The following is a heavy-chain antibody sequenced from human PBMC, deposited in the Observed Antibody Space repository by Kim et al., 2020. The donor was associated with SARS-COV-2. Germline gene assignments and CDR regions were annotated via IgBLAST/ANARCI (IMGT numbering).Heavy chain of an antibody. CDR1: GYTFTSYY. D-gene: IGHD2-21*01. Sequence: ASVKVSCKASGYTFTSYYMHWVRQAPGQGLEWMGIINPSGGSTSYAQKFQGRVTMTRDTSTGTVYMELSSLRSEDTAVYYCARDRGAHIVVNDYYGMDVWGQGTTVTVSS. J-gene: IGHJ6*02. CDR2: INPSGGST. V-gene: IGHV1-46*01. CDR3: ARDRGAHIVVNDYYGMDV.